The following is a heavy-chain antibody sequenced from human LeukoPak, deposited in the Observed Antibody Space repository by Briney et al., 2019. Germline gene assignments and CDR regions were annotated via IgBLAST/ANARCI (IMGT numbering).Heavy chain of an antibody. CDR2: ISGSGGST. D-gene: IGHD2-2*01. Sequence: GGSLRPSCAASGFTFSSYAMSWVRQAPGKGLEWVSAISGSGGSTYYADSVKGRFTISRDNSKNTLYLQMNSLRAEDTAVYYCAKDPAEGYCSSTSCESAYLAWGQGTLVTVSS. J-gene: IGHJ5*02. CDR1: GFTFSSYA. V-gene: IGHV3-23*01. CDR3: AKDPAEGYCSSTSCESAYLA.